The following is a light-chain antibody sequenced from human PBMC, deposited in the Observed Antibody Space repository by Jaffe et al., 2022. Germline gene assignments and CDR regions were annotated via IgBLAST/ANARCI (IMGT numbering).Light chain of an antibody. Sequence: DIVMTQTPDSLAVSLGERATINCKSSQSVLYSSNNQDYLAWYQQKPGQPPKLLISWASTRESGVPDRFSGSGSGTDFTLTISSLQAEDVGVFYCQQYYNTPLTFGGGTKVEIK. J-gene: IGKJ4*01. CDR3: QQYYNTPLT. CDR2: WAS. V-gene: IGKV4-1*01. CDR1: QSVLYSSNNQDY.